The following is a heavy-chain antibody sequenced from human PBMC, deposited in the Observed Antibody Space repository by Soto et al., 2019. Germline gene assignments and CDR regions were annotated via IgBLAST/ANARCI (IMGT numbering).Heavy chain of an antibody. Sequence: EVQLLESGGDLIQPGGSLRLSCAASGFTFNIYAMTWVRQAPGKGLEWVSAIRRYGDFTYYADSVEGRFTISRDNSKNTLYLQMNGLRAEDTAVYYCAKDRYLDHDSRGYLFDHWGQGTLVTVSS. CDR3: AKDRYLDHDSRGYLFDH. CDR1: GFTFNIYA. V-gene: IGHV3-23*01. CDR2: IRRYGDFT. D-gene: IGHD3-22*01. J-gene: IGHJ4*02.